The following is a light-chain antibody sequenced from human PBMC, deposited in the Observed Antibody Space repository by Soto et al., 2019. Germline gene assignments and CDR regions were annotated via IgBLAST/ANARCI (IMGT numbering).Light chain of an antibody. V-gene: IGLV2-14*01. Sequence: QSVLTQPASVSGSPGQSITISCTGTSSDVGGYNYVSWYQQHPGKAPKFMIYEVSNRPSGVSNRFSGSKSGSTASLTISGLQAEAEADYYCSSYTSSSTPYVFGTGPKV. J-gene: IGLJ1*01. CDR3: SSYTSSSTPYV. CDR2: EVS. CDR1: SSDVGGYNY.